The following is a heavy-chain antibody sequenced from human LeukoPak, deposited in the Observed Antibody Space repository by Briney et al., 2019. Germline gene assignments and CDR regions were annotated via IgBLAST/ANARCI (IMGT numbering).Heavy chain of an antibody. CDR2: IYYSGIT. CDR1: GGSISNYY. V-gene: IGHV4-59*01. D-gene: IGHD3-22*01. CDR3: ARDLGDYYDTSGYLNAEHFQH. J-gene: IGHJ1*01. Sequence: SETLSLTCTVSGGSISNYYWSWVRQPPGKGLEWIGYIYYSGITIYNPSLKSRVTISVDTSKNQFSLKLSSVTAADTAVYYCARDLGDYYDTSGYLNAEHFQHWGQGTLVTVSS.